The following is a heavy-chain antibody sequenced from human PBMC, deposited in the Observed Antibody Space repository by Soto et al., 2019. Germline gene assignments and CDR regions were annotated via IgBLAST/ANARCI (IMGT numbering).Heavy chain of an antibody. D-gene: IGHD3-3*01. CDR1: GGSISSYY. CDR3: ARGVADFWSGYSYLDN. CDR2: IYYSGST. V-gene: IGHV4-59*01. J-gene: IGHJ4*02. Sequence: PSETLSLTCTVSGGSISSYYWSWIRQPPGKGLEWIGSIYYSGSTQYNPSLNSRVPISVDTSKNQLSLNLSPVTAADTAVYYCARGVADFWSGYSYLDNWGEGTLVTVSS.